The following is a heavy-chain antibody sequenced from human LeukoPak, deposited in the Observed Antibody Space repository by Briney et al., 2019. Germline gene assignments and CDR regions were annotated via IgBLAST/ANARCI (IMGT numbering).Heavy chain of an antibody. CDR3: ARVAAAGPGDY. Sequence: SQTLSLTCTVSGGSISSGDYYWSWIRQPPGKGLEWIGYIYYSGSTYYNPSLKSRVTISVDTSKNQISLKLSSVTAADTAVYYCARVAAAGPGDYWGQGTLVTVSS. V-gene: IGHV4-30-4*01. D-gene: IGHD6-13*01. J-gene: IGHJ4*02. CDR2: IYYSGST. CDR1: GGSISSGDYY.